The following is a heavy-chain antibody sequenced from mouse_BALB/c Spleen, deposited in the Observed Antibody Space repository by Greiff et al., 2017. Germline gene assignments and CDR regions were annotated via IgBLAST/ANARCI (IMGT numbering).Heavy chain of an antibody. V-gene: IGHV5-9-3*01. CDR3: ARLYGYDWGYFDY. J-gene: IGHJ2*01. CDR2: ISSGGSYT. Sequence: EVLLLESGGGLVKPGGSLKLSCAASGFTFSSYAMPWVRQTPEKRLEWVATISSGGSYTYYPDSVKGRFTISRDNAKNTLYLQMSSLRSEDTAMYYCARLYGYDWGYFDYWGQGTTLTVSS. D-gene: IGHD2-2*01. CDR1: GFTFSSYA.